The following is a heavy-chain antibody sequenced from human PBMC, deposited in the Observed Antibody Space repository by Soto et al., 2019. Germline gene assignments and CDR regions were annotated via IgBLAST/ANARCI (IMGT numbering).Heavy chain of an antibody. CDR2: IGGSGDST. D-gene: IGHD2-15*01. V-gene: IGHV3-23*01. CDR1: GSTFSSYA. Sequence: EVQLWESGGGLVQPGGSLRLSCAASGSTFSSYAMSWVRQAPGQGLEWVSVIGGSGDSTYYADSVKGRFTISRDNSKNTLYLQRNSPRAEDTAVYYSARELGYCGGGSCYMEGAFDIWGQGTMVTVSS. J-gene: IGHJ3*02. CDR3: ARELGYCGGGSCYMEGAFDI.